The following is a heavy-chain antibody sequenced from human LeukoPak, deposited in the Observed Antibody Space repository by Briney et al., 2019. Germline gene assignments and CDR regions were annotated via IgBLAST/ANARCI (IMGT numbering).Heavy chain of an antibody. CDR2: INGSGSAI. D-gene: IGHD1/OR15-1a*01. V-gene: IGHV3-48*03. CDR1: GLTLNRYK. Sequence: GGSLRLSCAASGLTLNRYKSSWVSHAPGKGLEWVSYINGSGSAIYYADSVKGRFSISRDNAKASLYLQMNSLRAEDTAVYYCARGTYYFESWGQGTLVTVSS. CDR3: ARGTYYFES. J-gene: IGHJ4*02.